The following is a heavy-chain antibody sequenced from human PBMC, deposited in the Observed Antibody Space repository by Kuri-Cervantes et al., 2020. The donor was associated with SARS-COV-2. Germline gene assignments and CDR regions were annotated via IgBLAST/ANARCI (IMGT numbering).Heavy chain of an antibody. CDR1: GYTFSDHY. J-gene: IGHJ4*02. CDR2: VKTNSGNT. CDR3: YCAPKEGFDS. D-gene: IGHD2-21*01. V-gene: IGHV1-46*01. Sequence: ASVKVSCKAFGYTFSDHYMYWVRQAPGQGLEWMGMVKTNSGNTLYAQFFQGRVTMTRDTSTSTVYMELSSLTSEDTAIYYCYCAPKEGFDSWGQGTLVTVSS.